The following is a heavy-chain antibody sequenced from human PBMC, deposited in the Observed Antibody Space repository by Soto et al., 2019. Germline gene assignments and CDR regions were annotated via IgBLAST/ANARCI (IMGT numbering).Heavy chain of an antibody. Sequence: QVQLQESAPGLVKPSETLSLTCTVSGGSISSYYWSWIRQPPGKGLEWIGNIYHDISTNYNPSLKSRVTISVDTSKNHFSLQLTSVIAADTAVCFCARDLGRGSDHWGQGTLVTVSS. CDR2: IYHDIST. CDR1: GGSISSYY. D-gene: IGHD3-16*01. J-gene: IGHJ4*02. CDR3: ARDLGRGSDH. V-gene: IGHV4-59*01.